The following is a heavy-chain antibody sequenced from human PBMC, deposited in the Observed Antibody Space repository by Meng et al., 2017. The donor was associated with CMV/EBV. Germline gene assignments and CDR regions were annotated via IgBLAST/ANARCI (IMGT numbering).Heavy chain of an antibody. J-gene: IGHJ1*01. CDR3: ASGYCSSTSCYTGIEQH. V-gene: IGHV3-53*01. Sequence: GFTVSSNYMCWVRQAPGKGLEWVSVIYSGSSTYYADSVKGRFTISRDNSKNTLYLQMNSLRAEDTAVYYCASGYCSSTSCYTGIEQHWGQGTLVTVSS. D-gene: IGHD2-2*02. CDR2: IYSGSST. CDR1: GFTVSSNY.